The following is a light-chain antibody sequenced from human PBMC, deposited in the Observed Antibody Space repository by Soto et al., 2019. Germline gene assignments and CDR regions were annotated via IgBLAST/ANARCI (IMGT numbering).Light chain of an antibody. CDR2: RAS. Sequence: EIVLTQSPGTLSLSPGERATLSCGASQSVSSLAWYQQKPGQAPRLLIFRASTRATGIPDRFSGSGSGTDFTLTISRLEPEDFAVYYCREYGDSPPWPFGQGTKVEFK. CDR1: QSVSS. J-gene: IGKJ1*01. V-gene: IGKV3-20*01. CDR3: REYGDSPPWP.